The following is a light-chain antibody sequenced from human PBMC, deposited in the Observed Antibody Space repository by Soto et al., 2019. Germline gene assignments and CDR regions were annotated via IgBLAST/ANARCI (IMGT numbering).Light chain of an antibody. J-gene: IGLJ1*01. CDR2: EVS. CDR3: SSYTSSSDV. V-gene: IGLV2-14*01. Sequence: LTQPASVSGSPGQSITISCTGTSSDVGGYNYVSWYQQHPGKAPKLMIYEVSNRPSGVSNRFSGSKSGNTASLTISGLQAEDEADYYCSSYTSSSDVFGTGTKVTVL. CDR1: SSDVGGYNY.